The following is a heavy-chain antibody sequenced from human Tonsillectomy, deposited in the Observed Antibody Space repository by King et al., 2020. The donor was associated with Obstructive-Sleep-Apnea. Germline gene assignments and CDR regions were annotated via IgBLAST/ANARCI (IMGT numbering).Heavy chain of an antibody. CDR2: INPSGGST. D-gene: IGHD2-8*02. CDR3: AGDKNTGIGWFDP. V-gene: IGHV1-46*02. J-gene: IGHJ5*02. Sequence: QLVQSGAEVKKPGASVKVSCKASGYTFNSYYMHWVRQAPGQGLEWMGIINPSGGSTTYAQKFQGRVTMTRDTSTSTVYMELRSLRSEDTAVYYCAGDKNTGIGWFDPWGQGTPVTVSS. CDR1: GYTFNSYY.